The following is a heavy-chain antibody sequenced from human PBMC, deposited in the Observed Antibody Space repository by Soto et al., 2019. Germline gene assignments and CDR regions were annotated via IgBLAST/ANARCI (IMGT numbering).Heavy chain of an antibody. CDR3: ARDPGYYYGSASPDY. CDR2: IWYDGSNK. Sequence: QVQLVESGGGVVQPGRSLRLSCAASGFTFSSYGMHWVRQAPGKGLEWVSVIWYDGSNKYYADSVKGRFTISRDNSKNTLYLQMNSLRAEDTAVYYCARDPGYYYGSASPDYWGQGTLVTVSS. J-gene: IGHJ4*02. V-gene: IGHV3-33*01. D-gene: IGHD3-10*01. CDR1: GFTFSSYG.